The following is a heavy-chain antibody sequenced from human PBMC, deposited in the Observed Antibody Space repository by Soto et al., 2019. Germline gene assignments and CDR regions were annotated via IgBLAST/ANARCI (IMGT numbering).Heavy chain of an antibody. D-gene: IGHD2-15*01. CDR2: IYYSGGT. J-gene: IGHJ4*02. V-gene: IGHV4-59*01. CDR3: ARGISRIPFFDY. Sequence: PSETLSLTCTVSGGSISSYYWSWIRQPPGKGLEWIGYIYYSGGTNYNPSLKSRVTISVDTSKNQFSLKLSSVTAADTAVYYCARGISRIPFFDYWGQGTLVTVSS. CDR1: GGSISSYY.